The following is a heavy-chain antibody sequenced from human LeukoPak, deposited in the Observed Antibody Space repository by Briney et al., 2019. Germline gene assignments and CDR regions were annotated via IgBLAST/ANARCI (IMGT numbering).Heavy chain of an antibody. CDR2: IHYSGST. D-gene: IGHD5-18*01. V-gene: IGHV4-59*12. Sequence: SETLSLTCTVSGGSISSYYWSWIRQPPGKGLEWIGYIHYSGSTYYNPSLTSRVTISVDTSKNQFSLKLSSVTAADTAVYYCARVRGYSYGFYYYYYYMDVWGKGTTVTVSS. CDR1: GGSISSYY. CDR3: ARVRGYSYGFYYYYYYMDV. J-gene: IGHJ6*03.